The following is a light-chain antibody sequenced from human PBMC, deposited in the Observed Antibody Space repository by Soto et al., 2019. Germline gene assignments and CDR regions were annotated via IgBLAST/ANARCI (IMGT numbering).Light chain of an antibody. V-gene: IGKV3-15*01. CDR1: QSVSSN. CDR2: GAS. CDR3: HQYNNWPPYT. J-gene: IGKJ2*01. Sequence: EIVMTQSPATLSVSPGDRATLSCRASQSVSSNLAWYQQKPGQAPRLLMYGASTRATGVPARFSGSGSGTEFTLTISSLQSEDFAVYYCHQYNNWPPYTFGQGTKLEIK.